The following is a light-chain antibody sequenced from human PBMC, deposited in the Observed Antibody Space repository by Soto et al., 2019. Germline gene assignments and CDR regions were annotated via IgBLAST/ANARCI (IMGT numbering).Light chain of an antibody. CDR3: CSYAGPRYV. J-gene: IGLJ1*01. CDR1: TNDVGGYNL. Sequence: QSALTQPASVSGSPGQSITISCTGTTNDVGGYNLVSWYQHYPGKAPKLMIYEGSKRPSGVSARFSGSKSGNTASLKISGLQAEDEADYYCCSYAGPRYVFGTGTKVTVL. V-gene: IGLV2-23*01. CDR2: EGS.